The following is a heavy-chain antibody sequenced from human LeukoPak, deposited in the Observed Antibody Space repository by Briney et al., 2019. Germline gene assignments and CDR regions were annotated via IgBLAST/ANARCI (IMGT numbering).Heavy chain of an antibody. CDR2: IYHSGST. CDR1: SYSISSVYY. D-gene: IGHD1-26*01. J-gene: IGHJ4*02. CDR3: ARRVAATPHLDY. V-gene: IGHV4-38-2*02. Sequence: SETLSLTCIVSSYSISSVYYWDWIRQPPGKGLEWIGAIYHSGSTYYNPSLKSRVTILVDTSKNQFSLTLSSVTAADTAVYYCARRVAATPHLDYWGPGTLVTVSS.